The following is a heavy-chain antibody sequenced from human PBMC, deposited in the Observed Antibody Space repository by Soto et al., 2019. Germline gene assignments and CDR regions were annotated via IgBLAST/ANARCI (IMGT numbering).Heavy chain of an antibody. CDR1: GGTFSSYT. CDR2: IIPILGIA. Sequence: QVQLVQSGAEVKKPGSSVKVSCKASGGTFSSYTISWVRQAPGQGLEWMGRIIPILGIANYAQKFQGRVTMTAEKSPSTAYLELSSLRSEDTAVYYCASVYGDYSYWGQGTLVTVSS. J-gene: IGHJ4*02. CDR3: ASVYGDYSY. V-gene: IGHV1-69*02. D-gene: IGHD4-17*01.